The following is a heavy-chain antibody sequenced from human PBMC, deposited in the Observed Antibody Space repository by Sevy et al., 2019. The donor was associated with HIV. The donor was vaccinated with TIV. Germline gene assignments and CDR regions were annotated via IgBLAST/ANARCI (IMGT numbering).Heavy chain of an antibody. CDR1: GFTFSSYN. CDR3: AGADEWGLGEYFQH. V-gene: IGHV3-21*01. CDR2: IRSGSTYI. J-gene: IGHJ1*01. D-gene: IGHD3-10*01. Sequence: GGSLRLSCAASGFTFSSYNMNWVRQAPGRGLEWVSSIRSGSTYIYYADSVKGRFTISGDNAKNSLYLQMNNLRAEDTAFYYCAGADEWGLGEYFQHWGQGTLVTVSS.